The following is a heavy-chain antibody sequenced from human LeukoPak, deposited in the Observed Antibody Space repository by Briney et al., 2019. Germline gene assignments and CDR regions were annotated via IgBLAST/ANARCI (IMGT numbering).Heavy chain of an antibody. D-gene: IGHD4-11*01. J-gene: IGHJ5*02. V-gene: IGHV1-2*02. CDR3: ARGDYSRADP. CDR2: INPNTGVT. CDR1: GYTFTAYY. Sequence: ASVKASCKASGYTFTAYYIHWVRQAPGQGLEWMGLINPNTGVTKFAQRFRGRVTMSRDTSISTAYMELNRLTSDDTAVYYCARGDYSRADPWGQGSLVTVSS.